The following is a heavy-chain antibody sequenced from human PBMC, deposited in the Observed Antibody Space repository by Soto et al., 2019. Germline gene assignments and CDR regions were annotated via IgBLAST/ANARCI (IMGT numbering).Heavy chain of an antibody. J-gene: IGHJ5*02. D-gene: IGHD3-22*01. V-gene: IGHV4-30-2*01. CDR3: ARGGRITMIVVGPSPWFDP. CDR1: GGSISSGGYS. Sequence: PXETLSLTCAVSGGSISSGGYSWSWIRQPPGKGLEWIGYIYHSGSTYYNPSLKSRVTISVDRSKNQFSLKLSSVTAADTAVYYCARGGRITMIVVGPSPWFDPWGQGTLVTVSS. CDR2: IYHSGST.